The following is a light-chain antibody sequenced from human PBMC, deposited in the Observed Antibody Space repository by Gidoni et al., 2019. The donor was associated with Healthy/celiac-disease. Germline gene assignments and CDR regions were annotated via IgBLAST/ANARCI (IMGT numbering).Light chain of an antibody. Sequence: SELTQDPAVSVALGQTVRITCQGDSLRSYYASWYQQKPGQAPVLVIYGKNNRPSGIPDRFSGSSSGNTASLTITGAQAEDEADYYCNSRDSSVLWVFGTGTKVTVL. CDR2: GKN. CDR1: SLRSYY. CDR3: NSRDSSVLWV. J-gene: IGLJ1*01. V-gene: IGLV3-19*01.